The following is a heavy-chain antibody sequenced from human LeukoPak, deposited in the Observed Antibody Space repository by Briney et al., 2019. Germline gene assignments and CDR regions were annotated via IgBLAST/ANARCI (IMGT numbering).Heavy chain of an antibody. CDR3: AKDPSYSGYGPDY. V-gene: IGHV3-23*01. Sequence: PGGSLRHSCAASGFTFSSYEMSWVRQAPGKGLEWVSAISGSGGSTYYADSVKGRFTISRDNSKNTLYLQMSSLRAEDTAVYYCAKDPSYSGYGPDYWGQGTLVTVSS. CDR2: ISGSGGST. D-gene: IGHD5-12*01. CDR1: GFTFSSYE. J-gene: IGHJ4*02.